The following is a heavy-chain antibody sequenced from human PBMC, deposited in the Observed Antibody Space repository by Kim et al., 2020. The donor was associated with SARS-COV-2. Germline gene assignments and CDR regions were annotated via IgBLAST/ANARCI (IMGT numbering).Heavy chain of an antibody. J-gene: IGHJ4*01. CDR3: ARGGYYMIASGGVSQ. CDR2: VYYSGST. V-gene: IGHV4-39*01. CDR1: GASISSSRYY. Sequence: SETLSLTCTVSGASISSSRYYWGWIRQPPGKGLEWIGSVYYSGSTNYNPSLTSRVTIFVDTSKNQFSLKLTSVTAAATAGYYCARGGYYMIASGGVSQWGHGPLVTVSS. D-gene: IGHD3-16*01.